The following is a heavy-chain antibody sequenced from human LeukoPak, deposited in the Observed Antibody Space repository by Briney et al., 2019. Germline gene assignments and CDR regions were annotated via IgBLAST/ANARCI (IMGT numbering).Heavy chain of an antibody. J-gene: IGHJ4*02. CDR3: ARGVANYYDSSGYQN. V-gene: IGHV3-53*01. D-gene: IGHD3-22*01. Sequence: GGSLRLSCAASGFTVSSNYMSWVRQAPGKGLEWVSVIYSGGKTNYADSVKGRFTISRDNSKNTLYLQMNSPRAEDTAVYYCARGVANYYDSSGYQNWGQGTLVTVSS. CDR1: GFTVSSNY. CDR2: IYSGGKT.